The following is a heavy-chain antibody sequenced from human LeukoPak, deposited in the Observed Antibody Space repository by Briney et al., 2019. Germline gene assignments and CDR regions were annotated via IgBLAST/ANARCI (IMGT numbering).Heavy chain of an antibody. CDR1: GFTFKLYW. J-gene: IGHJ4*02. CDR3: VRGGPSTWF. Sequence: QPGGSLRLSCAASGFTFKLYWMHWVRQVPWKGPVWVARINDDGSDTVYADSVKGRFTISRDDAKNMLFLQMNSLRGEDTAVYHCVRGGPSTWFWGQGTLVTVSS. D-gene: IGHD3-22*01. V-gene: IGHV3-74*01. CDR2: INDDGSDT.